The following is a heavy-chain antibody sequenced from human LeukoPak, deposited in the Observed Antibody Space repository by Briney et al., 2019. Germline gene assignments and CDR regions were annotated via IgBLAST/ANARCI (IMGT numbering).Heavy chain of an antibody. CDR1: GDSISNYY. CDR2: IHPSGST. D-gene: IGHD3-10*01. V-gene: IGHV4-4*07. CDR3: ARGPIVGFGELSPPDV. Sequence: SETLSLTCTVSGDSISNYYWSWIRQPAGKGLEWIGRIHPSGSTNYNPSLKSRVTLSVDTSKNQFSLKLTSVTAADTAIYSCARGPIVGFGELSPPDVWGQGTTVTVSS. J-gene: IGHJ6*02.